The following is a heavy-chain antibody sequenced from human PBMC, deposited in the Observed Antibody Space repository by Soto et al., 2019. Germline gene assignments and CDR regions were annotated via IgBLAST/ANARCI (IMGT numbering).Heavy chain of an antibody. V-gene: IGHV4-31*03. D-gene: IGHD6-13*01. CDR3: ARVSGLAAAGIAYFDY. J-gene: IGHJ4*02. CDR1: GGSISSDGYY. Sequence: TLSLTCTVSGGSISSDGYYWSWIRQHPGKGLEWIGYIYYSGSTYYNPSLKSRVTISVDTSKNQFSLKLSSVTAADTAVYYCARVSGLAAAGIAYFDYWGQGTLVTVS. CDR2: IYYSGST.